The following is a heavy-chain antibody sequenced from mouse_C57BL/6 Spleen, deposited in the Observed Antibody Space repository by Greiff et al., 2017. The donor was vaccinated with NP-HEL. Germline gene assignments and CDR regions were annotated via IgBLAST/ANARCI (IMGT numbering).Heavy chain of an antibody. CDR2: ISYDGSN. V-gene: IGHV3-6*01. D-gene: IGHD4-1*01. CDR3: ARGLTGTRAY. Sequence: EVKLQESGPGLVKPSQSLSLPCSVTGYSITSGYYWNWIRQFPGNKLEWMGYISYDGSNNYNPSLKNRISITRDTSKNQFFLKLNSVTTEDTATYYCARGLTGTRAYWGQGTLVTVSA. J-gene: IGHJ3*01. CDR1: GYSITSGYY.